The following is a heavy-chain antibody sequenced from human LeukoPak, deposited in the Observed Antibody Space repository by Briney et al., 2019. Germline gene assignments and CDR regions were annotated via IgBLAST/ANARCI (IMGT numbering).Heavy chain of an antibody. D-gene: IGHD3-10*01. CDR2: TSSSDAGT. Sequence: GGSLRLSCAASGFTLSSHAMSWVRQAPGKGLEWVSATSSSDAGTYYADSVRGRFTISRDNSKNTLYLQMNSLRAEDTAVYYCARAKPKNMVRGLIMRRESRYYFDYWGQGTLVTVSS. CDR1: GFTLSSHA. V-gene: IGHV3-23*01. CDR3: ARAKPKNMVRGLIMRRESRYYFDY. J-gene: IGHJ4*02.